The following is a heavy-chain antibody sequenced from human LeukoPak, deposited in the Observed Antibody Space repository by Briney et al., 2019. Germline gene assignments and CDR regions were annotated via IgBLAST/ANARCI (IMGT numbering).Heavy chain of an antibody. CDR3: ARLKAAAGRTFDY. V-gene: IGHV3-23*01. D-gene: IGHD6-13*01. Sequence: PGGSLRLSCAASGFTFSSYAMSWVRQAPGKGLEWVSAISGSGGSTYYADSVKGRFTISRDNSKNTLYLQMSSLRAEDTAVYYCARLKAAAGRTFDYWGQGTLVTVSS. CDR2: ISGSGGST. CDR1: GFTFSSYA. J-gene: IGHJ4*02.